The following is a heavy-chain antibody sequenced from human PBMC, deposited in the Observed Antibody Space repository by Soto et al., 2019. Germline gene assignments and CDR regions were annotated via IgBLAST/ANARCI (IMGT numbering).Heavy chain of an antibody. V-gene: IGHV5-51*01. CDR2: IYPGDSDT. J-gene: IGHJ6*02. CDR1: GYNFINYC. Sequence: PGESLKISCKGAGYNFINYCIAWVRQMPGKGLEWMGIIYPGDSDTTYSPSFQGQVTISADKSISTAYLQWSSLKASDTALYYCARAPRSYYYIDLDLWGQATTATVSS. CDR3: ARAPRSYYYIDLDL.